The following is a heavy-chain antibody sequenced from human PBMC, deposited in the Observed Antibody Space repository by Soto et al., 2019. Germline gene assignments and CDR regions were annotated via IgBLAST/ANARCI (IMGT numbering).Heavy chain of an antibody. CDR1: GFTFSSYS. J-gene: IGHJ3*02. Sequence: GGSLRLSCAASGFTFSSYSMNWVRQAPGKGLEWVSYISSSSSTIYYADSVKGRFTISRDNAKNSLYLQMNSLRAEDTAVYYCARDGLPDAFDIWGQGTMVTVSS. CDR2: ISSSSSTI. CDR3: ARDGLPDAFDI. V-gene: IGHV3-48*01.